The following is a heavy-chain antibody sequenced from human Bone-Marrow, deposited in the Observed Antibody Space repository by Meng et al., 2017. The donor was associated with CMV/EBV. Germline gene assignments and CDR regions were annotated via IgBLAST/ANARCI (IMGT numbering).Heavy chain of an antibody. J-gene: IGHJ5*02. CDR3: ARSYSNYDGWFDP. CDR2: IIPILGIA. V-gene: IGHV1-69*02. CDR1: GGTFSSYT. Sequence: VKVSCKASGGTFSSYTISWVRQAPGQGLEWMGRIIPILGIANYAQKFQGRVTITADKSTSTAYMELSSLRSEDTAVYYCARSYSNYDGWFDPWGQGTLVTVSS. D-gene: IGHD4-11*01.